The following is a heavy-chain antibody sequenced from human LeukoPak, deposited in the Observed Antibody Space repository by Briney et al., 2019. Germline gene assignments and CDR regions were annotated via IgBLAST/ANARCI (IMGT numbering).Heavy chain of an antibody. CDR3: ARNHASGVWFGELLFDY. CDR2: LYPGDSDT. J-gene: IGHJ4*02. D-gene: IGHD3-10*01. Sequence: GESLKISCKGSGYSFTSYWIGWVRQMPGKGLEWMGILYPGDSDTRYSPSLQGQVTISADKSISTAYLQWSSLKASDTAMYYCARNHASGVWFGELLFDYWGQGTLVTVSS. V-gene: IGHV5-51*01. CDR1: GYSFTSYW.